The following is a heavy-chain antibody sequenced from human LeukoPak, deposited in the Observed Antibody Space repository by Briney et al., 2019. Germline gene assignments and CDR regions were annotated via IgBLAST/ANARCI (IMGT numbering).Heavy chain of an antibody. CDR2: ISYDGSNK. D-gene: IGHD6-13*01. CDR1: GFTISNYG. Sequence: GGSLRLSCAASGFTISNYGMRWVRQAPGKGLEWVALISYDGSNKYFADSVKGRFTISRDNSKNTLYLQMHSLRAEDTAVYYCAKDNVAAAGRYFDYWGQGTLVTVSS. CDR3: AKDNVAAAGRYFDY. J-gene: IGHJ4*02. V-gene: IGHV3-30*18.